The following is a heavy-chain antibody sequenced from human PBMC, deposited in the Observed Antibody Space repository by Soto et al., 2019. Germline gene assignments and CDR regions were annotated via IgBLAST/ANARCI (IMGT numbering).Heavy chain of an antibody. CDR3: ARHLDNYGDCAFGF. CDR2: IYYTGST. Sequence: QLLLQESGPGRVKPSETLSLTCAVSGASISESSHYWAWIRQPPGKGLEWIASIYYTGSTYYNPPLRRRLTISIDSSRDQFSLNLSSVTAADMAVYYCARHLDNYGDCAFGFWGQGTLVPVSS. D-gene: IGHD4-17*01. J-gene: IGHJ4*02. V-gene: IGHV4-39*01. CDR1: GASISESSHY.